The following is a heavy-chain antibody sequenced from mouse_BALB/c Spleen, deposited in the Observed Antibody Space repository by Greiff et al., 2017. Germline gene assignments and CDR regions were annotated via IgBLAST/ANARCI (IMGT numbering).Heavy chain of an antibody. V-gene: IGHV2-9*02. CDR2: IWAGGST. Sequence: VQLQQSGPGLVAPSQSLSITCTVSGFSLTSYGVHWVRQPPGKGLEWLGVIWAGGSTNYNSALMSRLSISKDNSKSQVFLKMNSLQTDDTAMYYCARDGNYEDYAMDYWGQGTSVTVSS. J-gene: IGHJ4*01. CDR1: GFSLTSYG. CDR3: ARDGNYEDYAMDY. D-gene: IGHD2-1*01.